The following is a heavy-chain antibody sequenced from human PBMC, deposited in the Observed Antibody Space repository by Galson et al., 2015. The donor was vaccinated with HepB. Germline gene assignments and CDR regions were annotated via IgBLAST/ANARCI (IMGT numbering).Heavy chain of an antibody. CDR3: AKGDYYDSSGYYYDNWFDP. D-gene: IGHD3-22*01. CDR1: GFTFDDYT. CDR2: ISWDGGST. J-gene: IGHJ5*02. Sequence: SLRLSCAASGFTFDDYTMHWVRQAPGKGLEWVSLISWDGGSTYYADSVKGRFTISRDNSKNSLYLQMNSLRTEDTALYYCAKGDYYDSSGYYYDNWFDPWGQVTLVTVSS. V-gene: IGHV3-43*01.